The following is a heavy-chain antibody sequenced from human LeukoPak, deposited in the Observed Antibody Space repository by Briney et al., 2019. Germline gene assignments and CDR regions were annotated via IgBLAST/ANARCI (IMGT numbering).Heavy chain of an antibody. CDR1: GYTFTNYA. CDR2: IIPIFGTA. D-gene: IGHD6-6*01. V-gene: IGHV1-69*13. CDR3: ASPIAARPDYYYYGMDV. J-gene: IGHJ6*02. Sequence: ASVKVSCKPSGYTFTNYALNWVRQAPGQGLEWMGGIIPIFGTANYAQKFQGRVTITADESTSTAYMELSSLRSEDTAVYYCASPIAARPDYYYYGMDVWGQGTTVTVSS.